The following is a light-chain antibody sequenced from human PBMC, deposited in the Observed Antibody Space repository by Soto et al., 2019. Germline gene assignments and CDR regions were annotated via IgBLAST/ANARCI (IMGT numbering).Light chain of an antibody. V-gene: IGLV6-57*02. CDR3: QSFDNGNWV. CDR2: EDN. Sequence: NFMLTQPHSVSESPGKTVTISCTGSSGTIANNYVQWYQHRPGSAPTAVIYEDNQRPSGVPDRFSGSVDSSSNSASLTISGLKTEDEADYYCQSFDNGNWVFGGGTKLTVL. CDR1: SGTIANNY. J-gene: IGLJ3*02.